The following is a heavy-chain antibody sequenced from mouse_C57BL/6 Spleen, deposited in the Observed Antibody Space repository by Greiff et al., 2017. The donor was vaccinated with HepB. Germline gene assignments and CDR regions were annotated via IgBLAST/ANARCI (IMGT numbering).Heavy chain of an antibody. J-gene: IGHJ1*03. D-gene: IGHD1-1*01. V-gene: IGHV1-19*01. Sequence: SGPVLVKPGASVKMSCKASGYTFTDYYMNWVKQSHGKSLEWIGVINPYNGGTSYNQKFKGKATLTVDKSSSTAYMELNSLISEDSAVYYCARYYGSRGYFDVWGTGTTVTVSS. CDR3: ARYYGSRGYFDV. CDR2: INPYNGGT. CDR1: GYTFTDYY.